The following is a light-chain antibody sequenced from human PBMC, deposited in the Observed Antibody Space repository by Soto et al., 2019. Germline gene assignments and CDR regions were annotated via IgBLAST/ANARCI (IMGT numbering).Light chain of an antibody. V-gene: IGKV1-5*03. CDR3: QHWVDYMWT. CDR1: QSISSW. Sequence: DIPLTQSPSTLSASVGDRVTITCRASQSISSWSAWYQQKPGKAPKLLIYKASTLESGVPSRFSGSGSGTEFTLTISSLQPDDFATYYCQHWVDYMWTFGQGTKVEIK. CDR2: KAS. J-gene: IGKJ1*01.